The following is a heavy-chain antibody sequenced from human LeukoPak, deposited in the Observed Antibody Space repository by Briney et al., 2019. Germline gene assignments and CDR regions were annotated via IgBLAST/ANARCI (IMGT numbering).Heavy chain of an antibody. CDR3: ARDSEPIVVVPAALDY. Sequence: PAGGSLRLSCAASGFTFSSYGMHWVRQAPGKGLEWVAVIWYDGSNKNYADSVKGRFTISRDNSKNTLYLQMNSLRAKDTAVYYCARDSEPIVVVPAALDYWGQGTLVTVSS. D-gene: IGHD2-2*01. V-gene: IGHV3-33*01. CDR2: IWYDGSNK. CDR1: GFTFSSYG. J-gene: IGHJ4*02.